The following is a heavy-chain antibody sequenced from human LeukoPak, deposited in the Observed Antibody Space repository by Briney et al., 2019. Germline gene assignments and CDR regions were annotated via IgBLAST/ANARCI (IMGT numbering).Heavy chain of an antibody. CDR1: GFTFSRYA. CDR2: ISGSGGSR. J-gene: IGHJ4*02. V-gene: IGHV3-23*01. Sequence: GGSLRLSCAASGFTFSRYAMSWVRQAPGKGLEWVSGISGSGGSRYYADSVKGRLTISRDNSKNTLYLQMNSLRAEDTAVYYCAKTSDSSPDYFDYWGQGTLVTVSS. D-gene: IGHD3-22*01. CDR3: AKTSDSSPDYFDY.